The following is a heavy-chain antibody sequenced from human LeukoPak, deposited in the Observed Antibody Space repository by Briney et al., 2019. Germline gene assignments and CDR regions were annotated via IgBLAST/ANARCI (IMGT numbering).Heavy chain of an antibody. D-gene: IGHD2-2*01. CDR2: IYYMGST. CDR1: GGSLSVYS. J-gene: IGHJ6*03. CDR3: ARGDFCSSSNCYLRPMDV. V-gene: IGHV4-59*01. Sequence: PSETPSLTCTVSGGSLSVYSWNWIRQPPGKGLEWIGYIYYMGSTTYSPSLKSRVTMSVDTAKNQFSLKLRSVTAADTAVYYCARGDFCSSSNCYLRPMDVWGKGTTVTVSS.